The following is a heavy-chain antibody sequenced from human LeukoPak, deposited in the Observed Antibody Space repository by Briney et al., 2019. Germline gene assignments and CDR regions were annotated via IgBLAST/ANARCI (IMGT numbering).Heavy chain of an antibody. V-gene: IGHV1-2*02. CDR1: GYTFIAYY. D-gene: IGHD2-2*01. CDR2: INPNSGGT. Sequence: GASVKVSCKASGYTFIAYYMHWVRQAPGQGLECMGWINPNSGGTNYAQKFQGRVTMTRDTSISTVYMELSRLRSDDTAVYYCARDSCSSTSCLSIDAYWGQGTLVTVSS. CDR3: ARDSCSSTSCLSIDAY. J-gene: IGHJ4*02.